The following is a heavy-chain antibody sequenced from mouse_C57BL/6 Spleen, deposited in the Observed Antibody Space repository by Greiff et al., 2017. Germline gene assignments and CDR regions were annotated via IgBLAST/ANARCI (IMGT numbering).Heavy chain of an antibody. Sequence: VQLQESGPELVKPGASVKISCKASGYAFSSSWMNWVKQRPGKGLEWIGRIYPGDGDTNYNGKFKGKATLTADKSSSTAYMQLSSLTSEDSAVYGCARGDSAGPWFAYWGQGTLVTVSA. J-gene: IGHJ3*01. CDR1: GYAFSSSW. D-gene: IGHD3-2*02. CDR2: IYPGDGDT. V-gene: IGHV1-82*01. CDR3: ARGDSAGPWFAY.